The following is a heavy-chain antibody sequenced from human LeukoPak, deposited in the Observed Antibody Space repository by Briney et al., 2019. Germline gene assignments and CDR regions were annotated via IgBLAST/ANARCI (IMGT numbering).Heavy chain of an antibody. Sequence: GGSLRLSCAASGFTFSSYSMNWVRQAPGKGLEWVSSISSSSSYIYYADSVKGRFTISRDNSKNTLYLQMNSLRAEDTAVYYCAKKGYYDGSGYYMYYFDHWGQGTLVTVSS. CDR3: AKKGYYDGSGYYMYYFDH. D-gene: IGHD3-22*01. CDR1: GFTFSSYS. CDR2: ISSSSSYI. V-gene: IGHV3-21*04. J-gene: IGHJ4*02.